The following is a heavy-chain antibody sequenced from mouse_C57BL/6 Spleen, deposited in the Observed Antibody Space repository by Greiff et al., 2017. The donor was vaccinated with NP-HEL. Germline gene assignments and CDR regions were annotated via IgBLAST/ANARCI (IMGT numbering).Heavy chain of an antibody. V-gene: IGHV10-1*01. Sequence: EAGGGLVQPTGSLKLSCAASGFSFITYAMNWVRLAPGKGLEWVARIRSKSNNYATYYADSVKDRFTISRDDSESMLYLQMNNLKTEDTAMYYCVRRVYYSNYGYAMDYWGQGTSVTVSS. D-gene: IGHD2-5*01. CDR3: VRRVYYSNYGYAMDY. CDR1: GFSFITYA. CDR2: IRSKSNNYAT. J-gene: IGHJ4*01.